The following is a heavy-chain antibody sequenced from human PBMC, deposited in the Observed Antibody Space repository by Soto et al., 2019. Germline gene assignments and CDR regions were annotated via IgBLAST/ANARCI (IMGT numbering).Heavy chain of an antibody. CDR3: ATGGSGTYYLGPLDY. V-gene: IGHV3-7*01. Sequence: EVQLVESGGGLVLPGGSLRLSCVGSAFSLKTYWMAWVRQAPGKGLECVANIRPYGDETFYVDSVKGRFTISRDNANNSVYLQMDNLRAEDTGVYYCATGGSGTYYLGPLDYWGQGIMVIVSS. J-gene: IGHJ4*02. CDR1: AFSLKTYW. D-gene: IGHD3-10*01. CDR2: IRPYGDET.